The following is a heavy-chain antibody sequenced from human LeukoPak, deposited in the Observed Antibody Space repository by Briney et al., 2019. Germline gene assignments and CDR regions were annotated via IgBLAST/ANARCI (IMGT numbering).Heavy chain of an antibody. CDR3: ARAQTTVILNWFDP. V-gene: IGHV3-23*01. D-gene: IGHD4-17*01. CDR1: GFSFSNYA. Sequence: PGGSLRLSCAASGFSFSNYAMTWVRQAPGKGLEWVSYISGSGDSTYYADSVKGRFSISRDNSRNTLYLQMNSLRAEDTAVDYCARAQTTVILNWFDPWGQGTLVTVSS. CDR2: ISGSGDST. J-gene: IGHJ5*02.